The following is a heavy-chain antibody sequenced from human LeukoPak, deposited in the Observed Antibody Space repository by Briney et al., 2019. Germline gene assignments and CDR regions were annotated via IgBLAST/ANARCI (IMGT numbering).Heavy chain of an antibody. CDR2: ISSSGGST. D-gene: IGHD2-21*02. CDR3: AKDGPTAIPSWFDP. J-gene: IGHJ5*02. V-gene: IGHV3-23*01. Sequence: GGSLRLSCAASGFNFTNYAMNWVRQAPGRGLDWVSLISSSGGSTYYAGSVKGRFTISRDNSKSTLYLQMNSLRAEDTAIYYCAKDGPTAIPSWFDPWGQGTLVTVSS. CDR1: GFNFTNYA.